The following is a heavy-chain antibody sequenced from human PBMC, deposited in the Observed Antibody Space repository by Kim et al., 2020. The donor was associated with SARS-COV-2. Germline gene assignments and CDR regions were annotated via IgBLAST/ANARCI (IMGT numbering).Heavy chain of an antibody. D-gene: IGHD2-2*01. V-gene: IGHV4-30-4*01. CDR2: IYYSGST. CDR3: ARECSSTSCHYYYYGMDV. CDR1: GGSISSGDYY. J-gene: IGHJ6*02. Sequence: SETLSLTCTVSGGSISSGDYYWSWIRQPPGKGLEWIGYIYYSGSTYYNPSLKSRVTISVDTSKNQFSLKLSSVTAADTAVYYCARECSSTSCHYYYYGMDVWGQGTTVTVSS.